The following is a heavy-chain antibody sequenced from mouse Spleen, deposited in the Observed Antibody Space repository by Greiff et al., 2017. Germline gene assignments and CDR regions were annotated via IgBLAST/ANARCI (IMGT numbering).Heavy chain of an antibody. CDR3: ARGGDDGYYGGYMDY. Sequence: QVQLQQPGAELVKPGASVKMSCKASGYTFTSYWITWVKQRPGQGLEWIGDIYPGSGSTNYNEKFKSKATLTADKSSSTAYMELRSLTSEDSAVYFCARGGDDGYYGGYMDYWGQGTSVTVSS. D-gene: IGHD2-3*01. J-gene: IGHJ4*01. CDR1: GYTFTSYW. V-gene: IGHV1-55*01. CDR2: IYPGSGST.